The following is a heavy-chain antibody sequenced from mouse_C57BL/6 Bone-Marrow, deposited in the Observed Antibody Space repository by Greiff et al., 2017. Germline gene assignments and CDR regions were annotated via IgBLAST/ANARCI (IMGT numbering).Heavy chain of an antibody. D-gene: IGHD1-1*01. J-gene: IGHJ2*01. Sequence: EVQLQQSGAELVRPGASVKLSCTASGFNIKDDYMHWVKQRPEQGLEWIGWIDPENGDTEYASKVQGKATITADTSSNTAYLQLSSLTSEDTAVYCCTTLYYYGSSSYYFDYWCQGTTLTGSS. CDR3: TTLYYYGSSSYYFDY. CDR1: GFNIKDDY. CDR2: IDPENGDT. V-gene: IGHV14-4*01.